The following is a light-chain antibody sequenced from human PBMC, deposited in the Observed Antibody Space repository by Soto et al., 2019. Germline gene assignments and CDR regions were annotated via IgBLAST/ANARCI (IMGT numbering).Light chain of an antibody. CDR2: DAS. Sequence: IVLTQSPATLSLSPGERAALSCRASQSVSTSLAWYQHNPGQAPRLFIYDASKRAPGIPARFSGSGSGTDFTLTISSLEPEDFAVYYCQVRDVWPSFGQGTKVEIK. J-gene: IGKJ1*01. CDR3: QVRDVWPS. CDR1: QSVSTS. V-gene: IGKV3-11*01.